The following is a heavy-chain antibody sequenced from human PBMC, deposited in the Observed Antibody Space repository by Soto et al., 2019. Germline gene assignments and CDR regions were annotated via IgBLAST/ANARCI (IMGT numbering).Heavy chain of an antibody. CDR3: ARPYGSGSYYNENWFDP. Sequence: TSENLCLPRTVSGGSLSSSSYYWVWIRQPPGKGLEWIGSIYYSGSTSHNPSLKSRVTISVDTSKNQFSLKLSSVTAADTAVYYCARPYGSGSYYNENWFDPWGQGTLVTVSS. CDR2: IYYSGST. D-gene: IGHD3-10*01. J-gene: IGHJ5*02. V-gene: IGHV4-39*01. CDR1: GGSLSSSSYY.